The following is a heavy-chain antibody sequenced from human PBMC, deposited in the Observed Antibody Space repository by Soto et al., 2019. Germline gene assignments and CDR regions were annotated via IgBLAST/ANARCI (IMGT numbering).Heavy chain of an antibody. CDR3: VRDHIYAFDV. CDR1: GFTFSAYS. D-gene: IGHD2-21*01. V-gene: IGHV3-48*01. Sequence: EVQLMESGGDLVHPGGSLRLSCAASGFTFSAYSMNWVRQAPGKGLEWLSYIRSSPYAIHYADSVKGRFTISRDDAKNSLYLKMNSLRAEDTAVYYCVRDHIYAFDVWGHGTMVTVSS. CDR2: IRSSPYAI. J-gene: IGHJ3*01.